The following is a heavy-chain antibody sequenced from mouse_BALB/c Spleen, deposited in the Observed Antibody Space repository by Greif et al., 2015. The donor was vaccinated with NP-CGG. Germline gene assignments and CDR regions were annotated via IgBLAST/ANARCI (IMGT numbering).Heavy chain of an antibody. CDR3: ARYDYDGFAY. V-gene: IGHV1S81*02. D-gene: IGHD2-4*01. CDR1: GYTFTSYW. J-gene: IGHJ3*01. CDR2: INPSNGRT. Sequence: VQLQQSGAELVKPGASVKLSCKASGYTFTSYWMHWVKQRPGQGLEWIGEINPSNGRTNYNEKFKSKATLTVDKSSSTAYMQLSSLTSEDSAVYYCARYDYDGFAYWGQGTLVTVSA.